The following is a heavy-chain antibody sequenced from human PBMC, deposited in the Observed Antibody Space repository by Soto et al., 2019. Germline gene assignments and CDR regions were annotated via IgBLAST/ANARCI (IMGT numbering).Heavy chain of an antibody. J-gene: IGHJ3*02. CDR1: GYTFTSYA. D-gene: IGHD3-3*01. CDR2: INAGNGNT. V-gene: IGHV1-3*01. CDR3: ARPFTIFQTWAFDI. Sequence: ASVKVSCKASGYTFTSYAMHWVRQAPGQRLEWMGWINAGNGNTKYSQKFQGRVTITRDTSASTAYMELSSLRSEDTAVYYCARPFTIFQTWAFDIWGQGKMVTVS.